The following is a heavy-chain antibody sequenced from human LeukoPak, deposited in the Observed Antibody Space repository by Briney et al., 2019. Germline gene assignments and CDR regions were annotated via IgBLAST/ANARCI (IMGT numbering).Heavy chain of an antibody. D-gene: IGHD4-23*01. CDR1: GFTFSSYE. CDR2: IYSGGST. Sequence: GGSLRLSCAASGFTFSSYEMNWVRQAPGKGLEWVSIIYSGGSTFYADSVKGRFTISRDNSKNTLYLQMNSLKTEDTAVYYCATFGDQGGKLDYWGQGTLVTVSS. J-gene: IGHJ4*02. V-gene: IGHV3-53*01. CDR3: ATFGDQGGKLDY.